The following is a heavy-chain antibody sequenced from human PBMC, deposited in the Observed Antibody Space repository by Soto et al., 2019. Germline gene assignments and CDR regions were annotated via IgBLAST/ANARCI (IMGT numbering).Heavy chain of an antibody. J-gene: IGHJ4*02. CDR2: VTGSSSNI. D-gene: IGHD3-10*01. V-gene: IGHV3-48*01. CDR3: AKSRAWFGELLPDY. CDR1: GFTFSRSS. Sequence: GGSLRLSCAASGFTFSRSSINWVRQAPGKGLEWISYVTGSSSNINYADSVKGRFTISRDNAKNTVYLQMNDLRAEDTAVYHCAKSRAWFGELLPDYWGQGTLVTVSS.